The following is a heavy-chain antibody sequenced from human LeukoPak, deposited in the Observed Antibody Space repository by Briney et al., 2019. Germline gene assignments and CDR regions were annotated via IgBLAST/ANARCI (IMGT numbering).Heavy chain of an antibody. Sequence: SETLSLTCIVSGGSISSSGYYWGWIRQPPGKGLEWIGSIYYSGITYYNPSLKSRVTISVDTSQKQFSLKLSSVTAADTAVYYCARGVGDYGDYWGQGTLVTVSS. CDR1: GGSISSSGYY. D-gene: IGHD4-17*01. CDR3: ARGVGDYGDY. V-gene: IGHV4-39*07. J-gene: IGHJ4*02. CDR2: IYYSGIT.